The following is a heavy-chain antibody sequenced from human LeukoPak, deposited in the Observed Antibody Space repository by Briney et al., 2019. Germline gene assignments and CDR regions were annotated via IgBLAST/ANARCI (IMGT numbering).Heavy chain of an antibody. CDR2: IRSKANSYAT. CDR3: TRHLTSYDFWTDY. CDR1: GFTFSGSA. V-gene: IGHV3-73*01. J-gene: IGHJ4*02. Sequence: GGSLRLSCAASGFTFSGSAMHWVRQASGKGLEWVGRIRSKANSYATAYAASVKGRFTISRDDSKNTAYLQMNSLKTEDTAVYYCTRHLTSYDFWTDYCGQGTLVTVSS. D-gene: IGHD3-3*01.